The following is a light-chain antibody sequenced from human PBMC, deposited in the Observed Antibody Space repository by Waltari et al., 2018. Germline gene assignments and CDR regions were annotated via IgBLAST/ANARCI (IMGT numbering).Light chain of an antibody. Sequence: DMQMTQSPSTLSASVGDRVTITCRASQSINNWLAWYQQKPGKAPKLLIYKASTLESGVPSRFSGIGSGTEFTLTISRLQPDDFATYYCQQYNSYSPWTFGQGTKVEIK. J-gene: IGKJ1*01. V-gene: IGKV1-5*03. CDR1: QSINNW. CDR3: QQYNSYSPWT. CDR2: KAS.